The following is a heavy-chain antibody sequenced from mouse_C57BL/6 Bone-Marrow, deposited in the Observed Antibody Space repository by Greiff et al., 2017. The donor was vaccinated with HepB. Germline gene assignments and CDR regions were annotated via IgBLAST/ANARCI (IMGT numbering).Heavy chain of an antibody. CDR2: ISSGGTTI. V-gene: IGHV5-17*02. D-gene: IGHD2-10*02. CDR1: GFTLSSFG. J-gene: IGHJ4*01. Sequence: EVQVVESGGGLVKPGGSLKLSCAASGFTLSSFGIHWVRQAPEKGLEWVAYISSGGTTIYYADTVKGRFTISRDNPRNTLFLQMTSLRSEDTAMYYCAKYGNYVGYAMDYWGQGTSVTVSS. CDR3: AKYGNYVGYAMDY.